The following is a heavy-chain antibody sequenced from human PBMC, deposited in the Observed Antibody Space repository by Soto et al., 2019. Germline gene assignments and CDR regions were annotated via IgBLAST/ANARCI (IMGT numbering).Heavy chain of an antibody. CDR1: GFTFSSYA. V-gene: IGHV3-23*01. CDR2: ISGSGGST. CDR3: AKGREAGPYYYYYYGMDV. Sequence: GGSLRLSCAASGFTFSSYAMSWVRQAPGKGLEWVSAISGSGGSTYYADSVKGRFTISRDNSKNTLYLQMNSLRAEDTAVYYCAKGREAGPYYYYYYGMDVWGQGTTVTVSS. D-gene: IGHD6-13*01. J-gene: IGHJ6*02.